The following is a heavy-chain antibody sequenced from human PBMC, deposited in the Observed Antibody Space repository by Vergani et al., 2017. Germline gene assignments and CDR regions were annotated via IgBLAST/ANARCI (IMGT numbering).Heavy chain of an antibody. CDR3: ARGEFHGGNSGS. CDR2: TIPIFGTA. J-gene: IGHJ4*02. Sequence: QVQLVQSGAEVKKPGSSVTVSCKASGGTFSSYAISWVRQAPGQGIAWMGGTIPIFGTANYAQKCQGRVTITAAKSTSTAYMERSSLRSEGTAVYYCARGEFHGGNSGSWGQGTLVTVSS. CDR1: GGTFSSYA. D-gene: IGHD4-23*01. V-gene: IGHV1-69*06.